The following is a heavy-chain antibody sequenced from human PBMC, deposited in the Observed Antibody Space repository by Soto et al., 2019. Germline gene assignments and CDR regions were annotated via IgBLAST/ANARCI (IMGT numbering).Heavy chain of an antibody. D-gene: IGHD3-10*01. CDR1: GGSISSYY. J-gene: IGHJ1*01. CDR2: IYYSGST. Sequence: PSETLSLTCTVSGGSISSYYWSWIRQPPGKGLEWIGYIYYSGSTNYNPSLKSRVTILVDNSKNTLYLQMNSLRPEDTAVYYCARDRGKKAKVTAPEHWGQGTLVTVSS. CDR3: ARDRGKKAKVTAPEH. V-gene: IGHV4-59*01.